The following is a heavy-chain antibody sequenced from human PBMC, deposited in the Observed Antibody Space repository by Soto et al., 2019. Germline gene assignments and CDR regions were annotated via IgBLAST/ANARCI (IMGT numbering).Heavy chain of an antibody. Sequence: QVQLVESGGGVVQPGRSLRLSCAASGFTFSSYAMHWVRQAPGKGLEWVAVISYDGSNKYYADSVKGRFTISRDNSKNTLYLQMNSLRAEVTAVYYCARESYYYDSSGYLRTSWFDPWGQGTLVTVSS. J-gene: IGHJ5*02. CDR2: ISYDGSNK. V-gene: IGHV3-30-3*01. D-gene: IGHD3-22*01. CDR3: ARESYYYDSSGYLRTSWFDP. CDR1: GFTFSSYA.